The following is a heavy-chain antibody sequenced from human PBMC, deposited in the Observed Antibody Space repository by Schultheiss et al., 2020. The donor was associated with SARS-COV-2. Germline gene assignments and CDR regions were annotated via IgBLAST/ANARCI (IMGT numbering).Heavy chain of an antibody. CDR2: IDPSDSYT. V-gene: IGHV5-10-1*01. CDR1: GYSFTSYW. D-gene: IGHD3-3*01. J-gene: IGHJ3*02. CDR3: ARRFYDFWSGYFLDAFDI. Sequence: GESLKISCKGSGYSFTSYWISWVRQMPGKGLEWMGRIDPSDSYTNYSPSFQGHVTISADKSISTAYLQWSSLKASDTAMYYCARRFYDFWSGYFLDAFDIWGQGTMVTVSS.